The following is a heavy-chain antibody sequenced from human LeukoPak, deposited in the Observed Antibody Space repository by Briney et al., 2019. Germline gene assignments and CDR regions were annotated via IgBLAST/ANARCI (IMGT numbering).Heavy chain of an antibody. D-gene: IGHD5-18*01. Sequence: SETLSLTCTVSGYSISSGYYWGWIRQPPGKGLEWIGSIYHSGSTYYNPSLKSRVTISVDTSKNQFSLKLSSVTAADTAVYYCARGWRGYSYGYYYYYMDVWGKGTTVTISS. J-gene: IGHJ6*03. CDR3: ARGWRGYSYGYYYYYMDV. V-gene: IGHV4-38-2*02. CDR1: GYSISSGYY. CDR2: IYHSGST.